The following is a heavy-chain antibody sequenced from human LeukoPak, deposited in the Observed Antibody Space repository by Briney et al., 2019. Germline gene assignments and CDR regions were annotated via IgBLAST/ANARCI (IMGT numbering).Heavy chain of an antibody. CDR3: ARAFHQVEMATIEYFQH. J-gene: IGHJ1*01. D-gene: IGHD5-24*01. CDR1: GYSFTSYW. CDR2: IYPGDSDT. Sequence: GESLKISCKGSGYSFTSYWIGWVRQMPGKGLEWMGIIYPGDSDTRYSPSFQGQVTISADKSISTAYLQWSSLKASDTAMYYCARAFHQVEMATIEYFQHWGQGTLVTVSS. V-gene: IGHV5-51*01.